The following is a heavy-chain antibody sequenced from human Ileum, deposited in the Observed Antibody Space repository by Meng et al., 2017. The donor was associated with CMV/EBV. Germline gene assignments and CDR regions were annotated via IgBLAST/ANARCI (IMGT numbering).Heavy chain of an antibody. D-gene: IGHD5-12*01. CDR2: ISARHVNT. CDR1: GYTFINYG. CDR3: AAVTYSDYDDLDY. V-gene: IGHV1-18*01. Sequence: ASAKVFCKASGYTFINYGVTWVRQAPGQGLEWMGWISARHVNTDYARKFQGRVTMTTDISTSTAYMELTSLTSDDTTVYYCAAVTYSDYDDLDYWGQGTLVTVSS. J-gene: IGHJ4*02.